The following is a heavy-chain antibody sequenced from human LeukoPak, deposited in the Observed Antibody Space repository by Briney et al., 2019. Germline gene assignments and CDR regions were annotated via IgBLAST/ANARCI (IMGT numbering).Heavy chain of an antibody. CDR1: GFTFSSYS. CDR3: ARAHKYYDFWSGYSPGYYYYGMDV. J-gene: IGHJ6*02. CDR2: ISSSSSYI. D-gene: IGHD3-3*01. V-gene: IGHV3-21*01. Sequence: GGSLRLSCAASGFTFSSYSMNWVRQAPGKGLEWVSSISSSSSYIYYADSVKGRFTISRDNAKNSLYLQMNSLRAEDTAVYYCARAHKYYDFWSGYSPGYYYYGMDVWGQGTTVTVSS.